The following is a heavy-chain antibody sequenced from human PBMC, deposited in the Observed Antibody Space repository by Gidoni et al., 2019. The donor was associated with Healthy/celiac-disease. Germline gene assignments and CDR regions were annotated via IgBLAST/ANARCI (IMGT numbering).Heavy chain of an antibody. D-gene: IGHD3-22*01. J-gene: IGHJ3*02. CDR1: GCTFDDYA. V-gene: IGHV3-9*01. CDR3: AEDVTMIVVVTTGAFDI. Sequence: EVQPAEPGGGLVQPGWSLRPSCGVPGCTFDDYAMHWVRQAPGKGLEWVSGISWNSGSIGYADSVKGRFTISRDNTKNSLYLRMDSLGAKDTALYYCAEDVTMIVVVTTGAFDIWGQGTMVTVSS. CDR2: ISWNSGSI.